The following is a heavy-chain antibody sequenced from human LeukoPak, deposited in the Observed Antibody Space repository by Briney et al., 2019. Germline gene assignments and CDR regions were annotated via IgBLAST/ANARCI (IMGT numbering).Heavy chain of an antibody. Sequence: GGSLRLSCAASGFTFNNYAMSWVRQAPGKGLEWVSAISGSGGSTYYADSVKGRFTISRDNSKNTLYLQMNSLRAEDTAVYYCAKGRLVVVPAALLGWGQGTLVTVSS. CDR1: GFTFNNYA. CDR3: AKGRLVVVPAALLG. V-gene: IGHV3-23*01. D-gene: IGHD2-2*01. CDR2: ISGSGGST. J-gene: IGHJ4*02.